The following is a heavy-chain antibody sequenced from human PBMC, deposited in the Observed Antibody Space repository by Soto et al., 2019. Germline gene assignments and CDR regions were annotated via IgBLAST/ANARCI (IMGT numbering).Heavy chain of an antibody. CDR1: GYTFTSYG. CDR2: ISAYNGNT. V-gene: IGHV1-18*04. J-gene: IGHJ6*02. CDR3: AGGYCSSTGCPRPYYGMDV. D-gene: IGHD2-2*01. Sequence: ASVKVSCKASGYTFTSYGISWVRQAPGQGLEWMGWISAYNGNTNYAQKLQGRVTMTTVKSMSTAYMELRSLRSDDTAVYYCAGGYCSSTGCPRPYYGMDVWGQGTTVTVSS.